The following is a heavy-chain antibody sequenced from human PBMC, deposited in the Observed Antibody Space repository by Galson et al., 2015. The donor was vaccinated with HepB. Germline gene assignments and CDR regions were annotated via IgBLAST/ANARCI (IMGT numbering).Heavy chain of an antibody. CDR2: IKQDGSEK. CDR3: ARWGYYCSGGSCYKNYYYYGMDV. J-gene: IGHJ6*02. CDR1: GFTFSSYW. V-gene: IGHV3-7*03. D-gene: IGHD2-15*01. Sequence: SLRLSCAASGFTFSSYWMSWVRQAPGKGLEWVANIKQDGSEKYYVDSVKGRFTISRDNAKNSLYLQMNSLRAEDTAVYYCARWGYYCSGGSCYKNYYYYGMDVWGQGTTVTVSS.